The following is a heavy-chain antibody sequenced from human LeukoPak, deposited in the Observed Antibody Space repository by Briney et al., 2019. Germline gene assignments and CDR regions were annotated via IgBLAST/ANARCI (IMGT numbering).Heavy chain of an antibody. Sequence: NPSETLSLTCTVSGXSISSYYWSWIRQPPGKGLEWIGYIYYSGSTNYNPSLKSRVTISVDTSKSQFSLKLSSVTAADTAVYYCARVVVVRGDWFDPWGQGTLVTVSS. CDR2: IYYSGST. CDR1: GXSISSYY. CDR3: ARVVVVRGDWFDP. V-gene: IGHV4-59*01. J-gene: IGHJ5*02. D-gene: IGHD3-22*01.